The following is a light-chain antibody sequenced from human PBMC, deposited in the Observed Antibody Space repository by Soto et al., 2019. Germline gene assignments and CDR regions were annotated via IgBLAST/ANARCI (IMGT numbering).Light chain of an antibody. Sequence: QSVLTQPASASGSPGQSITISCTGTSSLIGRYNYVSCVQPHHSNVPKLVIFDAIYRPSRVSDRFSSSKSGKTASLSITGLQAEDEADYYCTSCITANTRCVFGSGTKVTVL. CDR1: SSLIGRYNY. J-gene: IGLJ1*01. CDR3: TSCITANTRCV. CDR2: DAI. V-gene: IGLV2-14*03.